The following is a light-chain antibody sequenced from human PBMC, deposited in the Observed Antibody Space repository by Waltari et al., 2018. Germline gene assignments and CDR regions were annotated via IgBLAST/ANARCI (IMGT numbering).Light chain of an antibody. V-gene: IGLV3-21*02. CDR2: GEN. CDR3: QVWDATTDHVV. Sequence: PVLVVYGENDRPSGIPERFSGSTSGNTATATLTISRVEAGDEADYYCQVWDATTDHVVFGGGTKLTVL. J-gene: IGLJ2*01.